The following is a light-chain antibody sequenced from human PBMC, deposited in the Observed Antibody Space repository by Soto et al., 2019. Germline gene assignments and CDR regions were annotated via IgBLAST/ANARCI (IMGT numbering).Light chain of an antibody. V-gene: IGLV2-14*03. CDR1: GLDVGLYNY. CDR2: DVN. CDR3: NSYAGGDSLV. Sequence: QAVVTQPASVSGSPGQSITFSCTGTGLDVGLYNYVSWYQQHPGKAPNLIIYDVNRRPSGVSYRFSGSKSGNTATLTISGLQTEDEADYYCNSYAGGDSLVFGGGTKVTVL. J-gene: IGLJ3*02.